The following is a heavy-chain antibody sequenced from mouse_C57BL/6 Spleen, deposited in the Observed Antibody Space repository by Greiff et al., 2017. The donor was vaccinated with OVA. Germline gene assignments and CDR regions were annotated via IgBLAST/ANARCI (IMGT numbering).Heavy chain of an antibody. J-gene: IGHJ2*01. V-gene: IGHV1-42*01. CDR1: GYSFTGYY. Sequence: VQLKQSGPELVKPGASVKISCKASGYSFTGYYMNWVKQSPEKSLEWIGEINPSTGGTTYNQKFKAKATLTVDKSSSTAYMQLKSLTSEDSAVYYCARGTTVVADWGQGTTLTVSS. CDR3: ARGTTVVAD. D-gene: IGHD1-1*01. CDR2: INPSTGGT.